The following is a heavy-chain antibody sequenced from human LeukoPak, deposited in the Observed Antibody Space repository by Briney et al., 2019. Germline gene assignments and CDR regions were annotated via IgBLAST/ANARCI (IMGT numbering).Heavy chain of an antibody. J-gene: IGHJ4*02. CDR1: GYTLTELS. Sequence: ASVKVSCKVSGYTLTELSMHWVRQAPGKGLEWMGGFDPEDGETIYAQKFQGRVTMTEDTSTDTAYMELSSLRSEDTAVYYCAKSGGRSPITMIVVDSDYWGQGTLVTVSS. CDR3: AKSGGRSPITMIVVDSDY. V-gene: IGHV1-24*01. D-gene: IGHD3-22*01. CDR2: FDPEDGET.